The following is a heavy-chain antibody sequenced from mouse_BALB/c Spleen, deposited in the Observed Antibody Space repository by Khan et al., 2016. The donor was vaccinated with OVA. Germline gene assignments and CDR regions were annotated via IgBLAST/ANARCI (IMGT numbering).Heavy chain of an antibody. D-gene: IGHD1-1*01. Sequence: DLVKPGASVKLSCKASGYTFTSYWINWIKQRPGQGLEWIGRISPGSGTPYYNEMFKGKATLTVDTSSSTAYIQLSSLSSEDSAVYFWARGNYYGSSHYAMDYWGQGTSVTVPS. CDR3: ARGNYYGSSHYAMDY. CDR1: GYTFTSYW. V-gene: IGHV1S41*01. CDR2: ISPGSGTP. J-gene: IGHJ4*01.